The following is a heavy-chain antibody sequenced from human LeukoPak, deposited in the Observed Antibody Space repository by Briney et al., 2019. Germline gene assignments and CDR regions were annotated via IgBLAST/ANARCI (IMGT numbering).Heavy chain of an antibody. CDR2: IYYSGST. CDR1: GGSISSYY. D-gene: IGHD2-2*01. J-gene: IGHJ4*02. Sequence: YPSETLSLTCTVSGGSISSYYWSWIRQPPGKGLEWIGYIYYSGSTNYNPSLKSRVTISVDTSKNQFSLKLSSVTAADTAMYYCARVGQLAFDYWGQGTLVTVSS. V-gene: IGHV4-59*12. CDR3: ARVGQLAFDY.